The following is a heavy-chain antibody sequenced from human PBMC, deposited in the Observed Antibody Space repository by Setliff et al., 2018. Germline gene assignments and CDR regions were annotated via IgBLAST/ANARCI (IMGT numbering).Heavy chain of an antibody. V-gene: IGHV3-11*01. Sequence: GGSLRLSCAASGFTFSNYYMTWIRQAPGKGLEWISYIHDSGNPTYYADSEKGRFTVSRDNAKNSLYLQMTSLRAEDTAIYYCARTTGYRLEGDFDYWGQGTLVTVSS. CDR1: GFTFSNYY. CDR2: IHDSGNPT. J-gene: IGHJ4*02. D-gene: IGHD3-16*01. CDR3: ARTTGYRLEGDFDY.